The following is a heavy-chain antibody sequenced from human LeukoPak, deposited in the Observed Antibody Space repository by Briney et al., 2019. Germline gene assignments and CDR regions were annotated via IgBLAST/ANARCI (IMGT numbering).Heavy chain of an antibody. CDR1: GFTFSSYG. CDR3: AKDQGVSYYDILTGYFRVYYFDY. J-gene: IGHJ4*02. Sequence: GGSLRLSCAASGFTFSSYGMSWVRQAPGKGLEWVSAISGSGGSTYYADSVKGRFTISRDNSKNTLYLQMNSLRAEDTAVYYCAKDQGVSYYDILTGYFRVYYFDYWGQGTLVTVSS. CDR2: ISGSGGST. D-gene: IGHD3-9*01. V-gene: IGHV3-23*01.